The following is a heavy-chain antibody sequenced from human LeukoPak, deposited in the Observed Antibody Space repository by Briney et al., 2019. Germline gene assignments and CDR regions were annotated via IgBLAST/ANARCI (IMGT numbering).Heavy chain of an antibody. J-gene: IGHJ6*02. V-gene: IGHV3-48*04. CDR3: ARLRYYGMDV. Sequence: PGGSLRLSCAASGFTFSGYDMSWVRQAPGKGLEWVSYTSSSSSTIYYADSVKSRFTISRDNAKNSLYLLMNSLRAEDTAVYYCARLRYYGMDVWGQGTTVTVSS. CDR1: GFTFSGYD. CDR2: TSSSSSTI.